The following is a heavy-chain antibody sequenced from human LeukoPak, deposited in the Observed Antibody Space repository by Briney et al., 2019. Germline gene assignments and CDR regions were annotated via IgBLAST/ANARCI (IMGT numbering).Heavy chain of an antibody. CDR1: GYTFTGYY. D-gene: IGHD2-2*01. CDR3: ARYCSSPSCYHKDY. V-gene: IGHV1-2*02. J-gene: IGHJ4*02. Sequence: ASVKVPCKASGYTFTGYYIHWVRQAPGQGLEWMGWISPNSGGTNYAQKFQGRVTMTRDTSISTAYMELSRLRSDDTAVYYCARYCSSPSCYHKDYWGQGTLVTVSS. CDR2: ISPNSGGT.